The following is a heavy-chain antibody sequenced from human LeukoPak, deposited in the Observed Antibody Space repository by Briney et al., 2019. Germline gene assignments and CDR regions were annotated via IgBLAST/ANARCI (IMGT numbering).Heavy chain of an antibody. CDR1: GFTFSSYA. J-gene: IGHJ4*02. D-gene: IGHD3-10*01. CDR2: ISGSGGST. CDR3: AKEYGSGSYYNVVDY. Sequence: GGSLRLSCAASGFTFSSYAMSWDRQAPGKGLEWVSAISGSGGSTYYADSVKGRFTISRDNSKNTLYLQMNSLRAEDTAVYYCAKEYGSGSYYNVVDYWGQGTLVTVSS. V-gene: IGHV3-23*01.